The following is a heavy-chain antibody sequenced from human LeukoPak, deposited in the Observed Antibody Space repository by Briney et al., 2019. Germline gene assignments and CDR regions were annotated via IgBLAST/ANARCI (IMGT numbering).Heavy chain of an antibody. CDR1: GFTFSSYS. D-gene: IGHD5-18*01. V-gene: IGHV3-21*01. CDR3: ARGYSYGFTWFDP. Sequence: GGSLRLSCAASGFTFSSYSMNWVRQAPGKGLEWVSSISSSSSYIYYADSVKGRFTISRDNAKNSLYLQMNSLRAEDTAVYYCARGYSYGFTWFDPWGQGTLSPSPQ. J-gene: IGHJ5*02. CDR2: ISSSSSYI.